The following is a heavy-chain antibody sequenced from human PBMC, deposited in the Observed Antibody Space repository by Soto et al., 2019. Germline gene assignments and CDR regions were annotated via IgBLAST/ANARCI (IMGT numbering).Heavy chain of an antibody. V-gene: IGHV4-61*01. Sequence: QVQLQGSGPGLVKPSETLSLTCTVSGGSVSSGSYYWSWIRQPPGKGLEWIGYIYYSGSTNSNPSLTGRVTISLDTSKNQFSLNLTSVTASDTAVYYCARGKVLWFGELLNNWVDPWGQGTLVTVSS. CDR3: ARGKVLWFGELLNNWVDP. J-gene: IGHJ5*02. CDR1: GGSVSSGSYY. CDR2: IYYSGST. D-gene: IGHD3-10*01.